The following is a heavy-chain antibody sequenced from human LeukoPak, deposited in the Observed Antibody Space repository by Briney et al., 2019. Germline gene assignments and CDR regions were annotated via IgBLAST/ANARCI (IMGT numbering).Heavy chain of an antibody. CDR2: IYYSGST. CDR1: GGSISSGDYY. Sequence: SETLSLTCTVSGGSISSGDYYWSWIRQPPGKGLEWIGYIYYSGSTYYNPSLKSRVTISVDTPKNQFSLKLSSVTAADTAVYYCARDGDSSGYYDYWGQGTLVTVSS. V-gene: IGHV4-30-4*01. J-gene: IGHJ4*02. D-gene: IGHD3-22*01. CDR3: ARDGDSSGYYDY.